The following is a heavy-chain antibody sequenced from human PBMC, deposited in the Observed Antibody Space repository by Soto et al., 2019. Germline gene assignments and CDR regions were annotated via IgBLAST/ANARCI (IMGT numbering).Heavy chain of an antibody. D-gene: IGHD5-12*01. CDR1: GYTFTRSG. CDR3: AREGVAPYYYYGLDV. J-gene: IGHJ6*02. Sequence: QVQLVQSGAEVKKPGASVKVSCKASGYTFTRSGISWVRQAPGQGLEWMGWISTYNGDTNYAQTFQGRVTMTTDTSTSTAYMELRSLRSHDTAVYYCAREGVAPYYYYGLDVWGQGTPVTVSS. V-gene: IGHV1-18*01. CDR2: ISTYNGDT.